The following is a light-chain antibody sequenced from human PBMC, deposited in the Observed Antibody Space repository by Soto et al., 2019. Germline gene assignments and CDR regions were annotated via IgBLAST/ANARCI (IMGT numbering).Light chain of an antibody. J-gene: IGKJ1*01. CDR3: QHYNDWRWT. Sequence: EIVMPQSPATLSVSPGEGATLSCRASQSISSKLAWYQQKPGQAPRLLIYAASTRATGVPARFSGSGSGTEFTLTISSLQSEDLAVYYCQHYNDWRWTFGQGTKVEIK. V-gene: IGKV3-15*01. CDR2: AAS. CDR1: QSISSK.